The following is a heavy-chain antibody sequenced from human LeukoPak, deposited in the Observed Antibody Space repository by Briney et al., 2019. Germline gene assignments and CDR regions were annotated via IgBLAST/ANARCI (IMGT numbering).Heavy chain of an antibody. Sequence: GGSLRLSCTASGFTFRNYWMSWVRQAPGKGLEWVANIKQDGSEKYYVDSVKGRFTISRDNAKNLLYLQMKSLRAEDTAVYYCAGDRTWWDYWGQGTLVTVSS. V-gene: IGHV3-7*03. CDR1: GFTFRNYW. CDR2: IKQDGSEK. J-gene: IGHJ4*02. D-gene: IGHD2-15*01. CDR3: AGDRTWWDY.